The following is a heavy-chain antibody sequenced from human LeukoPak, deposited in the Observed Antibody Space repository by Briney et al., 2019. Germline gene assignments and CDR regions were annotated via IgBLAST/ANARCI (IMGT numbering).Heavy chain of an antibody. Sequence: HPGGSLRLSCAASGFTFSTYAMHWVRQAPGKGLEWVAVILNDGSTQYYADSVKGRFTISRDNSKNTLYLQMGSLRAEDMAVYYCARDRGSSSWYFDYWGQGTLVTVSS. CDR2: ILNDGSTQ. J-gene: IGHJ4*02. CDR1: GFTFSTYA. CDR3: ARDRGSSSWYFDY. D-gene: IGHD6-13*01. V-gene: IGHV3-30*03.